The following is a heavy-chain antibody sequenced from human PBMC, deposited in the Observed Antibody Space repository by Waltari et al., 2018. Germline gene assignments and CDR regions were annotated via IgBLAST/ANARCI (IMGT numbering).Heavy chain of an antibody. CDR3: ARFMRANRFDP. CDR1: GDSVTSDTYY. V-gene: IGHV4-39*01. J-gene: IGHJ5*02. CDR2: FYYSEATYYENT. Sequence: QMQLQESGPGLVKPSETLSLVCSVFGDSVTSDTYYWSWIRQPPGKGMEWIGCFYYSEATYYENTYHNPSLKSRFTISLDTYKNQFSLKLSSVTAADTAVYYCARFMRANRFDPWGQGTLVTVSS. D-gene: IGHD2-8*01.